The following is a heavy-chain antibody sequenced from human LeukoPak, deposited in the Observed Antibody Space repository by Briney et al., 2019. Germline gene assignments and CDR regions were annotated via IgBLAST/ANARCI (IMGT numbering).Heavy chain of an antibody. Sequence: PSETLSLTCTVSGGSISSYYWSWIRQPPGKGLEWIGYIYYSGSTNYNPSLKSRVTISVDTSKNQFSLKLSSVTAADTAAYYCARSSGWYFAFDIWGQGTMVTVSS. D-gene: IGHD6-19*01. J-gene: IGHJ3*02. CDR3: ARSSGWYFAFDI. CDR2: IYYSGST. CDR1: GGSISSYY. V-gene: IGHV4-59*01.